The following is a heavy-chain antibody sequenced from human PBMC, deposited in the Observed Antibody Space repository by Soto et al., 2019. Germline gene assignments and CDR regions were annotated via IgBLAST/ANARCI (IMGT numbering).Heavy chain of an antibody. CDR1: CASIRGGGFY. CDR3: ARIEMASIK. CDR2: IYYTGST. D-gene: IGHD5-12*01. J-gene: IGHJ4*02. Sequence: SETLSLTCSVSCASIRGGGFYWSWLRQSPGKGLEWIGHIYYTGSTFVSPSLKGRLTISLDTSKNQFSLDLSSVTAADTAMYYCARIEMASIKWGRGTLVTVSS. V-gene: IGHV4-31*03.